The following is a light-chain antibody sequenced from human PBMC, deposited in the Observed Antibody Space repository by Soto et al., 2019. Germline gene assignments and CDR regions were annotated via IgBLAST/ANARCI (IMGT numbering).Light chain of an antibody. CDR1: SSDVGGYNY. CDR2: DVS. V-gene: IGLV2-14*01. CDR3: CSYTTSTTRQIV. J-gene: IGLJ1*01. Sequence: QSVLTQPASVSGSPGQSITISCTGTSSDVGGYNYVSWYQQHPGKAPKFMIYDVSNRPSGVSNRFSGSKSGNTASLTISGLQAEDESDYYSCSYTTSTTRQIVFGPGTEVTV.